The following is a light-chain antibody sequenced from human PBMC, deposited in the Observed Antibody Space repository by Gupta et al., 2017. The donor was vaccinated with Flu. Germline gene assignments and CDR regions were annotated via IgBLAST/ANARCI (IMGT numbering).Light chain of an antibody. J-gene: IGKJ1*01. CDR2: TAS. V-gene: IGKV3-11*01. CDR3: QQSNNCPWT. CDR1: QSVSNF. Sequence: PATLSVSAGERVTISCRASQSVSNFLAWYQQKPGKAPKLLIYTASNIASGIPARFSGSGSGTDFTLTISSRQPEDFAAYYCQQSNNCPWTFGQGTKVEIK.